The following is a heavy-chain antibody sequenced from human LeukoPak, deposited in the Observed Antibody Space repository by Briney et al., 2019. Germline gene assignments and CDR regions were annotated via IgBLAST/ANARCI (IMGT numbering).Heavy chain of an antibody. CDR1: GFTFSSYW. J-gene: IGHJ4*02. D-gene: IGHD6-13*01. CDR2: VKYDGSEK. V-gene: IGHV3-7*01. CDR3: ARDIEAAGLFLDY. Sequence: GGSLRLSCAASGFTFSSYWMSWVRQAPGKGLEWVANVKYDGSEKYYVDSVKGRFTISRDNAKNSLYLQMNSLRAEDTAVYYCARDIEAAGLFLDYWGQGTLVTVSS.